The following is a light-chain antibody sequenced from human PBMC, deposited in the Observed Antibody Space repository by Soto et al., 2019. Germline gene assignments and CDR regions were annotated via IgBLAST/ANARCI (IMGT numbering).Light chain of an antibody. CDR2: DVS. V-gene: IGKV1-8*01. J-gene: IGKJ1*01. Sequence: AIRMTQSPSSLSASTGDRVTITCRASQGISSYLAWYQQKPGKAPKVLIYDVSTLKSGVPSRFSGSASATEYTLSISSLQPDDFATYYCQQYKSYWTFGQGTKVDIK. CDR1: QGISSY. CDR3: QQYKSYWT.